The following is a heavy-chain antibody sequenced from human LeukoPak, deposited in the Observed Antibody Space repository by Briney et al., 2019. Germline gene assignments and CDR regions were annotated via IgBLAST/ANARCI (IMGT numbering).Heavy chain of an antibody. CDR2: IYWDDDK. V-gene: IGHV2-5*02. CDR3: VYRRSSGGYFDF. CDR1: GFSLSTSGVN. D-gene: IGHD3-22*01. Sequence: SGPTLVNPTQTLTLTCTFSGFSLSTSGVNVGWIHQPPGKALEWLALIYWDDDKRYSPSLKSRLTITKDTSKNQVVLSLTNMDPVDTATYYCVYRRSSGGYFDFWGQGTLVTVSS. J-gene: IGHJ4*02.